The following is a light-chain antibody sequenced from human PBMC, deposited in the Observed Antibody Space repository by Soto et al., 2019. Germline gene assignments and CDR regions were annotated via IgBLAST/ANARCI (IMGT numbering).Light chain of an antibody. J-gene: IGKJ1*01. Sequence: EIVLPPSPGNLSLSPGERVTLSCKVSQSVTNSELAWYQQKPGQAPRLLIYAASSRATGIPDRFSGGGSGTDFTLTISRLEPEDAAVYYWQNHGTTCGQGTKVDIK. V-gene: IGKV3-20*01. CDR2: AAS. CDR1: QSVTNSE. CDR3: QNHGTT.